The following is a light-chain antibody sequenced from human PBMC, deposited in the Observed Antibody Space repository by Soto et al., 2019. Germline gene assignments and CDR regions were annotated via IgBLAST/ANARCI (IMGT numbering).Light chain of an antibody. CDR2: DVS. Sequence: QSALTKPASVSGSPGQSITISCTGTSSDVGGSNYVSWYQQHPGKAPKLMIYDVSNRPSGVSNRFSGSKSGNTASLTISGLQAEDEADYYCSSYTSSSTLYVFGTGTKVTVL. J-gene: IGLJ1*01. CDR3: SSYTSSSTLYV. V-gene: IGLV2-14*01. CDR1: SSDVGGSNY.